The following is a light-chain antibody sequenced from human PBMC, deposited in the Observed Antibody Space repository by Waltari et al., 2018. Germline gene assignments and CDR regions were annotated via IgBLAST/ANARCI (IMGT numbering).Light chain of an antibody. CDR2: DAS. J-gene: IGKJ1*01. CDR1: QSISRF. CDR3: QKYVNLPAT. Sequence: EIMLTQSPGTLSLSPGERATLSCRASQSISRFLAWYQQKPGQAPRRLIYDASTRATGIPDRFSGSGSGTDFSLTISRLEPEDTAGYYCQKYVNLPATFGQGTKVEIK. V-gene: IGKV3-20*01.